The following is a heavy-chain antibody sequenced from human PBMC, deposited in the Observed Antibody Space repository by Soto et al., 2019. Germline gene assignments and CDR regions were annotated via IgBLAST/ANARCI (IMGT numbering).Heavy chain of an antibody. J-gene: IGHJ5*02. CDR3: ARNGYCSGGSCLRWFDP. V-gene: IGHV1-18*01. CDR1: GYTFTSYG. CDR2: ISAYNGNT. Sequence: QVQLVQSGAEVKKPGASVKVSCKASGYTFTSYGISWVRQAPGQGLEWMGWISAYNGNTNYAQKLQGRVTMTTDTSTSTAYRELRSLRSDDTAVYYCARNGYCSGGSCLRWFDPWGQGTLVTVSS. D-gene: IGHD2-15*01.